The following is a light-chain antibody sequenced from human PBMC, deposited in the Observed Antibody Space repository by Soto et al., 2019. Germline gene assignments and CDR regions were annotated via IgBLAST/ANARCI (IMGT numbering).Light chain of an antibody. CDR2: EVN. J-gene: IGLJ3*02. CDR1: SSDVGDYNY. Sequence: QSALTQPPSASGSPGQSVTISCTGTSSDVGDYNYVSWYQQHPGKAPKLIIYEVNKRPSGVPDRFSGSKSGNTASLTVSGLQAEDEADYYCSSYAGSKNWVFGGGTQLTVL. CDR3: SSYAGSKNWV. V-gene: IGLV2-8*01.